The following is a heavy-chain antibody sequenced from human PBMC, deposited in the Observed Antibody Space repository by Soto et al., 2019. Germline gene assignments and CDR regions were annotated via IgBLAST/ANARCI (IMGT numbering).Heavy chain of an antibody. CDR2: ISGSGGST. CDR1: GFAFSTYV. J-gene: IGHJ4*02. CDR3: AKRATGTDFDY. V-gene: IGHV3-23*01. Sequence: GGSLRLSCAASGFAFSTYVMNWVRQAPGKGLEWVSVISGSGGSTYYADSVKGRFTISRDNSKNTLYLQMNGLRAEDTAVYYCAKRATGTDFDYWGQGTLVTVSS. D-gene: IGHD1-1*01.